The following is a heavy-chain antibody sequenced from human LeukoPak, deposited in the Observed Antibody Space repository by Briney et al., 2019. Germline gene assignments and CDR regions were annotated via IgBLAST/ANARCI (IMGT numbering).Heavy chain of an antibody. CDR1: GYTFTTHG. CDR3: ARAYDYGDAGLPRD. CDR2: ISTYNDNT. J-gene: IGHJ4*02. V-gene: IGHV1-18*01. D-gene: IGHD4-17*01. Sequence: GASVKVSCKASGYTFTTHGISWVRQAPGQGLEWMGWISTYNDNTNYAQKLQGRVTMTTDTSTSTAYMELRSLTSDDTAVYYCARAYDYGDAGLPRDWGQGTLVTVSS.